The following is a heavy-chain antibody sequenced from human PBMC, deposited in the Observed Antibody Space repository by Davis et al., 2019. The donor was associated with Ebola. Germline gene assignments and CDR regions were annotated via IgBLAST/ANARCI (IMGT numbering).Heavy chain of an antibody. CDR2: IYPGESDT. CDR1: GYSFTSYW. CDR3: ARRNSGSSGWTPLYGGDGMDV. V-gene: IGHV5-51*01. Sequence: GGSLRLSCKGSGYSFTSYWIGWVRQMPGKGLEWMGIIYPGESDTRYSPSLQGQVTISAYKSISTAYLQRSSLKASDTAMYYCARRNSGSSGWTPLYGGDGMDVWGQGTTVTVSS. J-gene: IGHJ6*02. D-gene: IGHD6-19*01.